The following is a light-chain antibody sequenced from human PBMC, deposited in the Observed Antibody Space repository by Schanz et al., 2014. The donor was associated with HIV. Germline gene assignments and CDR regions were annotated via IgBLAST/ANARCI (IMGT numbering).Light chain of an antibody. V-gene: IGLV1-47*02. J-gene: IGLJ2*01. CDR2: NDD. CDR3: AAWDDSCVV. Sequence: QSLLTQPPSASGTPGQTVTISCSGSISTIASRTVDWYQHLPGTAPRLLIHNDDRRPSGVPERFSASKSGTSASLAISGLRSEDEADYYCAAWDDSCVVFGGGTKLTVL. CDR1: ISTIASRT.